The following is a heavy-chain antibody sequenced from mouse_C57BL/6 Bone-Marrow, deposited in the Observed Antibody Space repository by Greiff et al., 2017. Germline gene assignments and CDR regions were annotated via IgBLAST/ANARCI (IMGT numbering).Heavy chain of an antibody. Sequence: VQLMEPGAELAKPGASVKMSCKASGYTFTSYWMHWVKQRPGQGLEWIGYINPSSGYTKYNQKFKDKATLTAYKSSSTACMQLSILTDEASAGYYSARGTTNFDYWGQGTTLTVSS. D-gene: IGHD1-1*01. J-gene: IGHJ2*01. CDR1: GYTFTSYW. CDR3: ARGTTNFDY. CDR2: INPSSGYT. V-gene: IGHV1-7*01.